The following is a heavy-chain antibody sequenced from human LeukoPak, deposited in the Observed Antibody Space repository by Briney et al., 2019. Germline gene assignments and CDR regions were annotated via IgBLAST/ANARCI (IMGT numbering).Heavy chain of an antibody. CDR1: GGSISSSSYY. D-gene: IGHD6-19*01. V-gene: IGHV4-39*01. J-gene: IGHJ4*02. CDR3: ARHPVAVAGTFGY. CDR2: IYCSGST. Sequence: SSETLSLTCTVSGGSISSSSYYWGWIRQPPGKGLEWIGSIYCSGSTYYNPSLKSRVTISVDTSKNQFSLKLSSVTAADTAVYYCARHPVAVAGTFGYWGQGTLVTVSS.